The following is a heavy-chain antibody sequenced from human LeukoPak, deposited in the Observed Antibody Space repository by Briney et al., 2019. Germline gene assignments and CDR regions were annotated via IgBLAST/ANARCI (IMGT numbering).Heavy chain of an antibody. CDR3: ARDLDYYDSSGSGWFDP. CDR2: VSTYNGNT. J-gene: IGHJ5*02. V-gene: IGHV1-18*01. D-gene: IGHD3-22*01. CDR1: GYSFSRYG. Sequence: ASVTVSCKASGYSFSRYGISWVRQAPGPALEWMGWVSTYNGNTNYAQKFQGRVTMTKDTPTNTAYMELRSLRSDDPALYYCARDLDYYDSSGSGWFDPWGQGTLVTVSS.